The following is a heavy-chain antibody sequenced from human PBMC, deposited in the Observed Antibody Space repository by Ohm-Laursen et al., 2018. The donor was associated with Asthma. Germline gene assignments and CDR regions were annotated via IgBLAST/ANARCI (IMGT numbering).Heavy chain of an antibody. CDR2: IYYSGST. CDR1: GDSISSSYY. CDR3: ARAPNVLRFLEWFSPNEDYGMDV. J-gene: IGHJ6*02. V-gene: IGHV4-59*07. Sequence: SDTLSLTCAVSGDSISSSYYWSWIRQPPGKGLEWIGYIYYSGSTNYNPSLKSRVTISVDTSKNQFSLKLSSVTAADTAVYYCARAPNVLRFLEWFSPNEDYGMDVWGQGTTVTVSS. D-gene: IGHD3-3*01.